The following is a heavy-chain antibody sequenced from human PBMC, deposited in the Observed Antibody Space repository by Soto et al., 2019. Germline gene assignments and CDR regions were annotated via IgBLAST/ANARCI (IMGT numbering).Heavy chain of an antibody. Sequence: VQLLESGGGLVQPGGSLRLSCAASGFTFSSYAMSWVRQAPGKGLEWVAVISYDGSNKYYADSVKGRFTISRDNSKNTLYLQMNSLRAEDTAVYYCARDNIVVVPAATNYYYGMDVWGQGTTVTVSS. CDR3: ARDNIVVVPAATNYYYGMDV. V-gene: IGHV3-30-3*01. CDR2: ISYDGSNK. J-gene: IGHJ6*02. D-gene: IGHD2-2*01. CDR1: GFTFSSYA.